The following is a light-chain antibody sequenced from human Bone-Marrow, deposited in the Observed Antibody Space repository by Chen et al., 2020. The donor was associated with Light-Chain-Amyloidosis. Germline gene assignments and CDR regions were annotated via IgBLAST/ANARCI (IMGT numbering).Light chain of an antibody. CDR1: SSDVGGYNY. V-gene: IGLV2-14*01. Sequence: QSALTQPASVSGSPGQSITISCTGTSSDVGGYNYVSWYQQHPGKAPNLMIYDVSNRPSGVSNRFSGSKSGNTASLTISGLQAEDEADYYCSSYTSSSTRVVGGGTKLTVL. CDR3: SSYTSSSTRV. J-gene: IGLJ3*02. CDR2: DVS.